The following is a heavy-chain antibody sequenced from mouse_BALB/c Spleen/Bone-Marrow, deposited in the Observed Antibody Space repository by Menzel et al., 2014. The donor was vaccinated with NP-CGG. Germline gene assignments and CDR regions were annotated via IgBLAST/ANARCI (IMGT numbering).Heavy chain of an antibody. CDR1: GFNIKDTY. Sequence: VQLQQSGAELVKPGASVKLSCTASGFNIKDTYMHWVKQRPEQGLEWIGRIDPANGNTKYDPKFQGKATITADKSSNTAYLQLSSLTSEDTAVYYCARYYYGSSYFDYWGQGTTPTVSS. J-gene: IGHJ2*01. D-gene: IGHD1-1*01. CDR2: IDPANGNT. CDR3: ARYYYGSSYFDY. V-gene: IGHV14-3*02.